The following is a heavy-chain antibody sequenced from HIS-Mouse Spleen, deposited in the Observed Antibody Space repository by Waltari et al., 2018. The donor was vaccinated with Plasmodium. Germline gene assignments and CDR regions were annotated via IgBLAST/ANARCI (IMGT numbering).Heavy chain of an antibody. CDR3: ASSWYWYFDL. D-gene: IGHD6-13*01. J-gene: IGHJ2*01. CDR2: RKQDGSEK. CDR1: GFTFSRCW. V-gene: IGHV3-7*01. Sequence: EVQLVEPGGGLVQPGGSLRLACAASGFTFSRCWMSWVRQAPGKVLEWVANRKQDGSEKYYVDSVKSRFTISRDNAKNSLYLQMNSLRAEDTAVYYCASSWYWYFDLWGRGTPVTVSS.